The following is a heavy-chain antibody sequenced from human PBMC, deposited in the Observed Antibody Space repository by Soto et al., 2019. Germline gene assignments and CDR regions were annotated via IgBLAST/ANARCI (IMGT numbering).Heavy chain of an antibody. V-gene: IGHV3-48*02. CDR3: ARETSMLYYYESS. J-gene: IGHJ4*02. CDR2: ISSSSSTI. D-gene: IGHD3-22*01. Sequence: EVQLVESGGGLVQPGGSLRLSCAASGFTFSSYSMNWVRQAPGKGLEWVSYISSSSSTIDYADTVKGRFTISRDKAKNSLYLQMDSLRDEDTAVYYCARETSMLYYYESSWGQGTLVTVSS. CDR1: GFTFSSYS.